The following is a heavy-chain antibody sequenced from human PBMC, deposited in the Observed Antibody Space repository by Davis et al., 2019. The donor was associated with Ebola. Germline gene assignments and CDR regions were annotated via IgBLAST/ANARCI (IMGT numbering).Heavy chain of an antibody. CDR1: GFTFSSYA. J-gene: IGHJ4*02. D-gene: IGHD3-9*01. V-gene: IGHV3-30*04. CDR2: ISYDGSNK. CDR3: ARENYDILTGYYRSDDTNFDY. Sequence: GESLKISCAASGFTFSSYAMHWVRQAPGKGLEWVAVISYDGSNKYYADSVKGRFTISRDNSKNTLYLQMNSLRAEDTAVYYCARENYDILTGYYRSDDTNFDYWGQGTLVTVSS.